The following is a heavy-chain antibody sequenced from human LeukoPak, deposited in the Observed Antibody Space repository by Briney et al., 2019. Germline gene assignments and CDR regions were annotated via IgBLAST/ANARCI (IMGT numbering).Heavy chain of an antibody. CDR1: GGTFSSYA. J-gene: IGHJ4*02. CDR2: IIPIFGTA. Sequence: SVKVSCKASGGTFSSYAISWVRQAPGQGLEWMGGIIPIFGTANYAQKFQGRVTITADESTSTAYMELSSLRSEDTAVYYCARDAEPSYDFWSGYPFDYWGQGTLVTVSS. CDR3: ARDAEPSYDFWSGYPFDY. D-gene: IGHD3-3*01. V-gene: IGHV1-69*13.